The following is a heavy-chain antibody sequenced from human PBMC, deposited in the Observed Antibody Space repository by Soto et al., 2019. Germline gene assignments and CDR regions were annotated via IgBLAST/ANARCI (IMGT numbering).Heavy chain of an antibody. CDR2: INPSGGST. Sequence: QVQLVQSGAEVKKPGASVKVSCKASGYTFTSYYMHWVRQAPGQGLEWMGIINPSGGSTSYAQKVQGRVTMNRENATSPVYIERSRLRSEDQGVELCAKSREGYKFLHYWGQGTLVTVSS. CDR1: GYTFTSYY. V-gene: IGHV1-46*01. J-gene: IGHJ4*02. CDR3: AKSREGYKFLHY. D-gene: IGHD3-3*01.